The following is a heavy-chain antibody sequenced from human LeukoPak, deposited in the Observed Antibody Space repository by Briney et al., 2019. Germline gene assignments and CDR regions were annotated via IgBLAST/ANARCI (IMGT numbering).Heavy chain of an antibody. J-gene: IGHJ4*02. CDR2: INPNSGGT. V-gene: IGHV1-2*02. CDR3: ARVGRSVEVPSATGAYFDY. Sequence: ASVKVSCKASGYTFTAYYMHWLRQAPGQGLEWMGWINPNSGGTNYAQKFQGRVTMTRDTSISTAYMELSRLRSDDTAVYYCARVGRSVEVPSATGAYFDYWGQGTLVTVSS. D-gene: IGHD2-2*01. CDR1: GYTFTAYY.